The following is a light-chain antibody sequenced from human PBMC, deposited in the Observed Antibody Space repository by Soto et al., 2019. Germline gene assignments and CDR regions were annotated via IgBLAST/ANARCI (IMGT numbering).Light chain of an antibody. Sequence: QSALTQPPSASGSPGESVTISCTGSGSDVGGYNYVSWYQQHPGKAPKLMIYEVSNRPSGVSNRFSGSKSGNTASLTISGLQAEDEADYYCSSYTSSSTLPIFGGGTKLTVL. CDR2: EVS. CDR3: SSYTSSSTLPI. V-gene: IGLV2-14*01. J-gene: IGLJ2*01. CDR1: GSDVGGYNY.